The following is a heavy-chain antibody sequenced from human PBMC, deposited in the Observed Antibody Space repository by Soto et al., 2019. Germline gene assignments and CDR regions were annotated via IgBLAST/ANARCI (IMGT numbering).Heavy chain of an antibody. CDR1: GYTFTSYA. J-gene: IGHJ6*02. D-gene: IGHD2-15*01. CDR3: ARFRVVVVAATPPYYYYGMDV. CDR2: INAGNGNT. V-gene: IGHV1-3*01. Sequence: ASVKVSCKASGYTFTSYAMHWVRQAPGQRLEWMGWINAGNGNTKYAQKLQGRVTMTTDTSTSTAYMELRSLRSDDTAVYYCARFRVVVVAATPPYYYYGMDVWGQGTTVTVSS.